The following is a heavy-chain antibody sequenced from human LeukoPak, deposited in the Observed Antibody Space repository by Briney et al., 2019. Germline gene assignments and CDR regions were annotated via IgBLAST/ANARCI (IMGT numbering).Heavy chain of an antibody. D-gene: IGHD2-2*01. Sequence: SQTLSLTRAVSGFAINSGYFWAWTRHSPGKGLDWIGNIFLNGITYYNPSLNSRRTISVATSKNQFSVRLSSLTAADTAVYYCARRISARRGETCSSTSCYFDYWGQGTLVTVSS. CDR3: ARRISARRGETCSSTSCYFDY. V-gene: IGHV4-38-2*01. CDR1: GFAINSGYF. J-gene: IGHJ4*02. CDR2: IFLNGIT.